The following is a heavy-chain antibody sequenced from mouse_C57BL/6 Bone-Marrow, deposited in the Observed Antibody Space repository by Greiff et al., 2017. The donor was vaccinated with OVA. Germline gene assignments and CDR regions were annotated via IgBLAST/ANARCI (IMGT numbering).Heavy chain of an antibody. CDR1: GFTFSSYA. CDR3: ARDGDYEVSY. J-gene: IGHJ3*01. Sequence: DVQLVESGGGLVKPGGSLKLSCAASGFTFSSYAMSWVRQTPEKRLEWVATISDGGSYTYYPDNVKGRFTISRDNAKNNLYLQMSHLKSEDTAMYYCARDGDYEVSYWGQGTLVTVSA. V-gene: IGHV5-4*01. CDR2: ISDGGSYT. D-gene: IGHD2-4*01.